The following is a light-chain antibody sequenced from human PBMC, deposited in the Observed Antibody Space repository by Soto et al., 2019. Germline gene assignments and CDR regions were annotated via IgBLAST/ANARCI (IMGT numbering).Light chain of an antibody. CDR3: RQYGRSLGFA. CDR1: QSVSTF. J-gene: IGKJ4*01. Sequence: QSPATLSLSPGEGATLSFRTSQSVSTFLACYQQKPGQAPRLLIYGASSRATGIPDRFSGSGSGTDFTLTISRLEPEDFAVYYCRQYGRSLGFAFGGGTK. V-gene: IGKV3-20*01. CDR2: GAS.